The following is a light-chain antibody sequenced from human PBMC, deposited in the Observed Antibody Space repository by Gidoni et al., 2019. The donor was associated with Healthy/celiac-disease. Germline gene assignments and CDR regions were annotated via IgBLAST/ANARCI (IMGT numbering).Light chain of an antibody. CDR2: AAS. V-gene: IGKV1-39*01. Sequence: DIQMTQSPSSLSASVGDRVTITCRASQSISSYLNWYQQKPGKAPKLLIYAASSLQSGVPSRFSGSGSGTDFTITISSLQTEDVATYYGQQSYSTPLTFGGGTKVEIK. CDR3: QQSYSTPLT. J-gene: IGKJ4*01. CDR1: QSISSY.